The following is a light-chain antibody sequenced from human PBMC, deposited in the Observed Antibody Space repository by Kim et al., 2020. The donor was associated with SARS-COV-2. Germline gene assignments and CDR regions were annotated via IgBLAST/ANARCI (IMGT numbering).Light chain of an antibody. CDR2: AAS. CDR3: LHDYNYPWT. V-gene: IGKV1-6*01. J-gene: IGKJ1*01. Sequence: AIEMTQSPSSLSASVGDRVTISCRASQGIRNDLGWYQQKPGKAPNLLIYAASSLQSGVPSRFSGSGSGTDFTLTVSNLQPEDFATYYCLHDYNYPWTFGQGTMVDIK. CDR1: QGIRND.